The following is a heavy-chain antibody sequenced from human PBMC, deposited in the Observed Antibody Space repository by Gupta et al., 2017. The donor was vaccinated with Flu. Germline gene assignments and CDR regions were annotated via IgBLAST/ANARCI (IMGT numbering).Heavy chain of an antibody. J-gene: IGHJ2*01. V-gene: IGHV4-34*01. CDR3: ARGQKGIAEAVGYWYLDL. D-gene: IGHD6-19*01. CDR2: IKHTGSV. CDR1: SFSGYY. Sequence: SFSGYYWTWIRQPPGKGLEWIGQIKHTGSVFYNPSLQSRGTISVDTSKKQFSLERKSVTAADTAVYYCARGQKGIAEAVGYWYLDLWGRGSQVTVSS.